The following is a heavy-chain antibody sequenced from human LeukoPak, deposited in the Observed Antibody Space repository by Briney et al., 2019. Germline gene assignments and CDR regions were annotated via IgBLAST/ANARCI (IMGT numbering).Heavy chain of an antibody. D-gene: IGHD1-26*01. Sequence: PSETLSLTCTVSGGSISPYYWSWIRQPPGKGLEWIGYIYYSGSTNYNPSLNSRVTISVDTSKNQFSLKLSSMTAADTAVYYCARHGGGGESYPRVFDCWGRGNLVTVSS. J-gene: IGHJ4*02. CDR3: ARHGGGGESYPRVFDC. V-gene: IGHV4-59*08. CDR1: GGSISPYY. CDR2: IYYSGST.